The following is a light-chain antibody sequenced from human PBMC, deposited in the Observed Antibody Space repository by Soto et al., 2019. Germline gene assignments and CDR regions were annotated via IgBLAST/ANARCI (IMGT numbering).Light chain of an antibody. J-gene: IGKJ3*01. Sequence: EIVLTQSRGSLSLSPGERATLSCRASQSVSSSYLAWYQQKPGQAPRLLIYGASSRATGIPDRFSGSGSGTDFTLTISRLEPEDFAVYYCQQYGSSLLFTFGPGTKEDIK. CDR3: QQYGSSLLFT. CDR1: QSVSSSY. V-gene: IGKV3-20*01. CDR2: GAS.